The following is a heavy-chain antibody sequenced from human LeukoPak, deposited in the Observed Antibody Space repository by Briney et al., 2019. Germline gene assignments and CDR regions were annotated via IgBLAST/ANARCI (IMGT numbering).Heavy chain of an antibody. D-gene: IGHD3-22*01. Sequence: GGSVRLFCGACGFLFSGSSMLGLPPASGGGGEGVGSIKSKANNYATAYAASVKGRFTISRDDSKNTAYLQMDSLKTEDTAVYYCTRVDYDSSGYQLGPDYWGQGTLVTVSS. V-gene: IGHV3-73*01. CDR2: IKSKANNYAT. J-gene: IGHJ4*02. CDR1: GFLFSGSS. CDR3: TRVDYDSSGYQLGPDY.